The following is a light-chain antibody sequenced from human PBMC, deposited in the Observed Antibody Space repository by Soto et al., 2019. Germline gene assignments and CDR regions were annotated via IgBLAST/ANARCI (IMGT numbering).Light chain of an antibody. V-gene: IGLV1-40*01. J-gene: IGLJ3*02. CDR3: QSADSRLSGLL. CDR2: GIS. CDR1: SSNIGRDY. Sequence: QSVLTQPPSVSGTPGQRVNISCSGSSSNIGRDYVYWYQQFPGTAPKLLIYGISNRPSGVPDRFSGSKSGTSASLASAGLQAKDEADSFCQSADSRLSGLLFGGGSK.